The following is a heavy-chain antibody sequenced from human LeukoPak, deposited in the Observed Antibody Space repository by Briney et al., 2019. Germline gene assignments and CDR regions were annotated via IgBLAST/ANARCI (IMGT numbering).Heavy chain of an antibody. J-gene: IGHJ4*02. D-gene: IGHD2-2*01. Sequence: GGSLRLSCAASGFTFSSSAMSWVRQAPGKGLEWVSGFRDSGGTTAYADSVKGRFTVSRDNSKSTLFLEMNSLRADDTALYYCAKVGQVGFSNFDYWGQGTLVTVSS. V-gene: IGHV3-23*01. CDR1: GFTFSSSA. CDR3: AKVGQVGFSNFDY. CDR2: FRDSGGTT.